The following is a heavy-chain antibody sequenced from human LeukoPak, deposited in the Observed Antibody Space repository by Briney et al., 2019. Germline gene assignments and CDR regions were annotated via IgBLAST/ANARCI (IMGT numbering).Heavy chain of an antibody. J-gene: IGHJ2*01. D-gene: IGHD1-7*01. V-gene: IGHV3-15*01. Sequence: AGSLTLSCAASGFTFSNAWMSWVRQAPRKGLEWVGRIKSKADGGTTDYAAPVKDRFTISRDDSKNTLYLQMNSLKTEDTAVYYCATKLEWYVDLWGRGTLVTVSS. CDR3: ATKLEWYVDL. CDR2: IKSKADGGTT. CDR1: GFTFSNAW.